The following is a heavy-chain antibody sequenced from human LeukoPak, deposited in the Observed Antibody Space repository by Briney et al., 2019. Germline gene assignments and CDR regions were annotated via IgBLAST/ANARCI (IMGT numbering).Heavy chain of an antibody. Sequence: GASVKVSCKASGGTFSSYAISWVRQAPGQGLEWMGRIIPIFGTANYAQKFQGRVTITTDESTSTAYMELSSLRSEDTAVYYCARDPAYCSSTSCPFGDYYYYMDVWGKGTTVTVSS. J-gene: IGHJ6*03. CDR1: GGTFSSYA. D-gene: IGHD2-2*01. V-gene: IGHV1-69*05. CDR3: ARDPAYCSSTSCPFGDYYYYMDV. CDR2: IIPIFGTA.